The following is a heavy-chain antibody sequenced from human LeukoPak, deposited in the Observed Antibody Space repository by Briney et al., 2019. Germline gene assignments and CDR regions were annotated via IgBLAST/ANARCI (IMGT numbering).Heavy chain of an antibody. Sequence: GASVKVSCKAYGYTFTDYYMHWVRQAPGQGLEWMGWINPNSGGTNYAQKFQGRVNMTRDTSISTAYMELSRLRSDDTAVYYCAREGPIVGATHLVDYWGQGTLVTVSS. CDR2: INPNSGGT. J-gene: IGHJ4*02. V-gene: IGHV1-2*02. D-gene: IGHD1-26*01. CDR1: GYTFTDYY. CDR3: AREGPIVGATHLVDY.